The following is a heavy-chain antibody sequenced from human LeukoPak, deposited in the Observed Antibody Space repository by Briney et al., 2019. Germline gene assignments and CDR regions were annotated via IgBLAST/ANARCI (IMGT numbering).Heavy chain of an antibody. J-gene: IGHJ3*02. CDR2: INHSGST. CDR1: GGSFSGYY. Sequence: SETLSLTCAVYGGSFSGYYWSWIRQPPGKGLEWIGEINHSGSTNYNPSLKSRVTISADTSRNQFSLKLNSVTAADTAVYYCAKSNGYGLIDIWGQGTMVTVSS. D-gene: IGHD3-22*01. CDR3: AKSNGYGLIDI. V-gene: IGHV4-34*01.